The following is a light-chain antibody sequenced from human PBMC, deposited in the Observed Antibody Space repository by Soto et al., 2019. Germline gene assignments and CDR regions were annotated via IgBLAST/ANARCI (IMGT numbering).Light chain of an antibody. CDR1: QSVSSSY. Sequence: EIVLTQSPGTLSLPPGERATLSCRASQSVSSSYLAWYQQKPAQATRLLIYGASSRATGVPDRFSGSGSGTDFILTISRLEPEDFAVYYCQQYGSSPQTFGQGTKVDIK. J-gene: IGKJ1*01. CDR3: QQYGSSPQT. CDR2: GAS. V-gene: IGKV3-20*01.